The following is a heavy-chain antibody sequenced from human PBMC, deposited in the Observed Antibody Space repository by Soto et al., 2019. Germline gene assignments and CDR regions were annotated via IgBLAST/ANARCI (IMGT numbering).Heavy chain of an antibody. V-gene: IGHV4-39*01. J-gene: IGHJ4*02. Sequence: SETLSLTCTVSGGSISSSSYYWGWIRQPPGKGLEWIGSIYYSGSTYYNPSLKSRVTISVDTSKNQFSLKLSSVTAADTAVYYCARRHSGFDDWGPGTLVNLSS. CDR1: GGSISSSSYY. CDR2: IYYSGST. CDR3: ARRHSGFDD. D-gene: IGHD6-19*01.